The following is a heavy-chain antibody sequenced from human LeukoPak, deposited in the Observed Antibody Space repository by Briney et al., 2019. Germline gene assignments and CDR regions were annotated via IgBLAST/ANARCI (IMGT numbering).Heavy chain of an antibody. CDR1: GGTFSNYA. CDR2: INPIFGSA. CDR3: ARDGYCSGGSCPSPFDY. J-gene: IGHJ4*02. V-gene: IGHV1-69*06. D-gene: IGHD2-15*01. Sequence: SVKVSCKASGGTFSNYAITWVRQAPGQGLEWMGGINPIFGSANYAQKFQGRVTITADKSTSTAYMELSSLRSEDTAVYYCARDGYCSGGSCPSPFDYWGQGTLVTVSS.